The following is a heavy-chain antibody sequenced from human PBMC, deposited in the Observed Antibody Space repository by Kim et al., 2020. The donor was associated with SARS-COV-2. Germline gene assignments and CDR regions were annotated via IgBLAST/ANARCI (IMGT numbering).Heavy chain of an antibody. Sequence: GGSLRLSCEGSGVTLSFYDMNWVRQAPGKGLEWLSHITSSGGVIWEADSVKGRFTISRDNAKNSLYLQMTSLRAEDTAVYHCASDMLGGRSGYDAFGM. CDR2: ITSSGGVI. CDR1: GVTLSFYD. CDR3: ASDMLGGRSGYDAFGM. D-gene: IGHD5-12*01. J-gene: IGHJ6*01. V-gene: IGHV3-48*03.